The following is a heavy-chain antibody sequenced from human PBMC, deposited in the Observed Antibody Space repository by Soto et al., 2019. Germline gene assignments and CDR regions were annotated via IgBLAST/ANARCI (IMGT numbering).Heavy chain of an antibody. CDR1: GGTFSSYA. CDR3: AVDGYNWNDAFV. D-gene: IGHD1-1*01. V-gene: IGHV1-69*01. CDR2: IIPIFGTA. J-gene: IGHJ4*02. Sequence: QVQLVQSGAEVKKPGSSVKVSCKASGGTFSSYAISWVRQAPGQGLEWMGGIIPIFGTANYAQKFQGRVTITADESTSTAYMELSSLRSEDTSEYYCAVDGYNWNDAFVWGQGTLVTVSS.